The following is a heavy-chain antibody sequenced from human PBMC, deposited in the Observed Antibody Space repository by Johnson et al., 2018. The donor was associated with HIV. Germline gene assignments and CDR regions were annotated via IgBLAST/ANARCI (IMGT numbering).Heavy chain of an antibody. J-gene: IGHJ3*02. D-gene: IGHD7-27*01. CDR1: GFTFDDYA. CDR2: ISWDSRSI. Sequence: QLVESGGGVVQPGTSLRLSCAASGFTFDDYAVHWVRQAPGKGLEWVSGISWDSRSIGYADSVKGRFTISRDNAKNSLYLQINSLRAEDTALYYCARWNWGSAAFDIWGQGTMVTVSS. CDR3: ARWNWGSAAFDI. V-gene: IGHV3-9*01.